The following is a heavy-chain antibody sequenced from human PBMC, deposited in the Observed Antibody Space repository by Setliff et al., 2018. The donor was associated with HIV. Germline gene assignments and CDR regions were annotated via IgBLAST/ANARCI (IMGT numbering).Heavy chain of an antibody. J-gene: IGHJ6*02. CDR2: ISSSSSYI. CDR3: ARDTAELLGLYYYYGMDV. Sequence: PGGSMRLSCAASGFTFSSYSMNWVRQAPGKGLEWVSSISSSSSYIYYADSVKGRFTISRDNAKNSLYLQMNSLRAEDTAVYYCARDTAELLGLYYYYGMDVWGQGTTVTSP. V-gene: IGHV3-21*01. CDR1: GFTFSSYS. D-gene: IGHD1-26*01.